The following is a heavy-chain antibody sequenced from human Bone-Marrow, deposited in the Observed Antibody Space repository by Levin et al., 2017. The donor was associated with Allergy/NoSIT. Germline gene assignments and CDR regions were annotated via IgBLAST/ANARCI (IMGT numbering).Heavy chain of an antibody. V-gene: IGHV3-7*01. CDR3: ARDPGDFFDF. J-gene: IGHJ4*02. CDR1: GFTFGTFW. CDR2: INRDGGTK. D-gene: IGHD4-17*01. Sequence: GGSLRLSCAASGFTFGTFWMTWVRQAPGKGLEWVANINRDGGTKNYVDSVKGRFTVSRDNAKNSLYLQMSSLRAEDTALYYCARDPGDFFDFWGQGTLVTVSS.